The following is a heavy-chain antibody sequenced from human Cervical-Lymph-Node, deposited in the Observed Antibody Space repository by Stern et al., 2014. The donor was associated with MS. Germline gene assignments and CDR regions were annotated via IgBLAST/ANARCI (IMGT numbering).Heavy chain of an antibody. CDR2: FYYSGKT. V-gene: IGHV4-59*08. CDR3: ARHLVDDAFDV. J-gene: IGHJ3*01. D-gene: IGHD3-16*02. Sequence: QVQLVQSGPGLVKPSETLSLTCTVSGGSVSSFYLSWIRQPPGKGLEWIGYFYYSGKTIYNPSLKSRVTMSADTSKNQLSLKLTSVSAADTAVYYCARHLVDDAFDVWGQGTMVTVSS. CDR1: GGSVSSFY.